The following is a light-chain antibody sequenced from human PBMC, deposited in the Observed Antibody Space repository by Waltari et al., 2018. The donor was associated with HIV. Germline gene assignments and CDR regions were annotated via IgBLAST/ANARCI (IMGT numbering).Light chain of an antibody. CDR1: NNGSKS. CDR2: HDS. Sequence: YELTTAPSVSVAAGQTARIICEGNNNGSKSVHWYQQKAGKAPTVVVHHDSDRPSEIPARFSGSNSENTATLSISGVEAGDEADYYCQVWDTFSEHRVFGGGTKLTVL. J-gene: IGLJ3*02. V-gene: IGLV3-21*02. CDR3: QVWDTFSEHRV.